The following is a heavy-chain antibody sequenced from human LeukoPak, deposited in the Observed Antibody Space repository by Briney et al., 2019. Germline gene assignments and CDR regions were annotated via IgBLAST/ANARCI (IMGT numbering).Heavy chain of an antibody. J-gene: IGHJ3*02. D-gene: IGHD5-12*01. Sequence: RPSETLSLTCAVSGGSISGSNWWSWVRQPPGKGLEWIGEIYHSGSTNYNPSLKSRVTISVDKSKNQFSLKLSSVTAADTAVYYCARASSQLRVLDIWGRGTMVTVSS. V-gene: IGHV4-4*02. CDR2: IYHSGST. CDR1: GGSISGSNW. CDR3: ARASSQLRVLDI.